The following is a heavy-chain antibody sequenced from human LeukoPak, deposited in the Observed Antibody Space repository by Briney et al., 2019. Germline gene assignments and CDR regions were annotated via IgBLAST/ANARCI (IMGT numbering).Heavy chain of an antibody. CDR3: ARVSYSSGWYVDY. CDR2: ISGSGGST. D-gene: IGHD6-19*01. Sequence: GGSLRLSCAASGFTFSSYAMSWVRQAPGKRLEWVSAISGSGGSTYYADSVKGRFTISRDNSKNSLYLQMNSLRAEDTAVYYCARVSYSSGWYVDYWGQGTLVTVSS. V-gene: IGHV3-23*01. J-gene: IGHJ4*02. CDR1: GFTFSSYA.